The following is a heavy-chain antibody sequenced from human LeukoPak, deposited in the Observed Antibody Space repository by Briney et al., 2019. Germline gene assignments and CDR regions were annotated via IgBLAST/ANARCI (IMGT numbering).Heavy chain of an antibody. CDR2: IYSGGST. CDR1: GFTVSSNY. V-gene: IGHV3-66*01. Sequence: PGGSLRLSCAASGFTVSSNYMSWVRQAPGKGLEWVSVIYSGGSTYYADSVKGRFTISRDNSKNTLYLQMNSLRAEDTAVYYCARDYYDGGAIFFDYWGQEPWSPSPQ. J-gene: IGHJ4*01. D-gene: IGHD3-16*01. CDR3: ARDYYDGGAIFFDY.